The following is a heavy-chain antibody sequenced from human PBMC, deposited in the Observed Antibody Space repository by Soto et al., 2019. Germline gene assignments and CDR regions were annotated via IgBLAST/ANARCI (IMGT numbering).Heavy chain of an antibody. CDR1: GGSISSYY. J-gene: IGHJ5*02. D-gene: IGHD7-27*01. Sequence: AETLSLTCTVSGGSISSYYWNWIRQPPGKGLEWIGYIHYSGSTNYKPSLKSRVTISVDTSKNQFFLKLTSVTAADTAVYYCARLYTGTLNWFDPWGQGTLVTVSS. CDR3: ARLYTGTLNWFDP. V-gene: IGHV4-59*01. CDR2: IHYSGST.